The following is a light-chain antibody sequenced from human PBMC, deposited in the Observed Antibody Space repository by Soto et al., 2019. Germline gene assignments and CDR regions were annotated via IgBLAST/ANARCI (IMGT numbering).Light chain of an antibody. CDR3: KKYKNWLALN. Sequence: EIFMTQSPATLSVSPGERATLSWRAIQRVSSNLAWYQQKPGQSPRLLIYGASTRATGIPARFSGSGSGTEFTLTIRRLQSEDSAVYYCKKYKNWLALNFAGGTXVEIK. CDR2: GAS. J-gene: IGKJ4*01. CDR1: QRVSSN. V-gene: IGKV3-15*01.